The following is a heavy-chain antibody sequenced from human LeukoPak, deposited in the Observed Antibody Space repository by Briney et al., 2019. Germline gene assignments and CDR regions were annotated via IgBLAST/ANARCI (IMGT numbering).Heavy chain of an antibody. V-gene: IGHV4-59*12. Sequence: SETLPLTCTVAAGSISSYYWSWIRQPPGKGLEWIGYIYYSGGTNYNPSLKGRVTVSVDTSKNQSCLKLSSVTAADTAVYYCARGRVMGSTSCLIYWGQGTLVSVSS. CDR2: IYYSGGT. CDR1: AGSISSYY. D-gene: IGHD2-2*01. J-gene: IGHJ4*02. CDR3: ARGRVMGSTSCLIY.